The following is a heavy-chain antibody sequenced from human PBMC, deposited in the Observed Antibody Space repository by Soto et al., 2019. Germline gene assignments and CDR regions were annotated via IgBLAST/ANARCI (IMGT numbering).Heavy chain of an antibody. CDR3: ARAGIRKRPFGEVSLSYY. J-gene: IGHJ4*02. V-gene: IGHV1-3*01. CDR2: INAGNGNT. CDR1: GYTFTSYA. D-gene: IGHD3-16*02. Sequence: ASVKVSCKASGYTFTSYAMHWVRQAPGQRLEWMGWINAGNGNTKYSQKFQGRVTITRDTSASTAYMELSSLRSEDTAVYYCARAGIRKRPFGEVSLSYYWGQGTLVTVSS.